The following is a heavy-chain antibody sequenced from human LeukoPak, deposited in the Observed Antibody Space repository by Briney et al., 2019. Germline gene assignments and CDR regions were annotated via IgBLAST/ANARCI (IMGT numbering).Heavy chain of an antibody. V-gene: IGHV3-53*01. D-gene: IGHD3-16*01. Sequence: GGSLRLSCAASGFTVSSNYMSWVRQAPGKGLEWVSVIYNDGRTYYADSVKGRFTISRDNAKNSLYLQMNSLRAEDTAVYYCARDEFGGASFEPWGQGTLVTVSS. CDR3: ARDEFGGASFEP. CDR1: GFTVSSNY. CDR2: IYNDGRT. J-gene: IGHJ5*02.